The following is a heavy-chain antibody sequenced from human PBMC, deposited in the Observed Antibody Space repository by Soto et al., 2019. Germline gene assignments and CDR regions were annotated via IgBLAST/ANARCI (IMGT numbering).Heavy chain of an antibody. V-gene: IGHV1-2*04. Sequence: ASVKVSCKASGYTFTGYYMHWVRQAPGQGLEWMGWINPNSGGTNYAQKFQGWVTMTRDTSISTAYMELSRLRSDDTAVYYCARGGTITIVGVVIKRNNWFDPWGQGTLVPVSS. J-gene: IGHJ5*02. D-gene: IGHD3-3*01. CDR1: GYTFTGYY. CDR3: ARGGTITIVGVVIKRNNWFDP. CDR2: INPNSGGT.